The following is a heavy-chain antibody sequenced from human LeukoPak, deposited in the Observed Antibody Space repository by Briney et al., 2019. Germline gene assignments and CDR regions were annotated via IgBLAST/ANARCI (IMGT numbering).Heavy chain of an antibody. D-gene: IGHD2-15*01. J-gene: IGHJ1*01. Sequence: QPGRSLRLSCAASGFTFSRNGMHWVRRAPGKGLEWVALIWYDGSKKYYADSVKGRFTISRDNSKNTLYLQMNSLRAEDTAVYYCARAAGPGGIFLFQHWGQGTLVTVSS. CDR3: ARAAGPGGIFLFQH. CDR2: IWYDGSKK. CDR1: GFTFSRNG. V-gene: IGHV3-33*01.